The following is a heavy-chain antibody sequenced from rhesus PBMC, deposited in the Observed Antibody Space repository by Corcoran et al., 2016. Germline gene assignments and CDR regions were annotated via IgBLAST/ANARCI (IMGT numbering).Heavy chain of an antibody. CDR3: ARGRRYSGYSNFDY. D-gene: IGHD5-24*01. CDR2: IYGSSGST. V-gene: IGHV4-76*01. Sequence: QVQLQASGPGVVKPSETLSLTCAVSGYSISSGYDCSWIRQPPGKGLEGIGYIYGSSGSTNYNPALKNRVTIAKDTSKNQFSLKLSSVTAADTAVYYCARGRRYSGYSNFDYWGQGVLVTVSS. J-gene: IGHJ4*01. CDR1: GYSISSGYD.